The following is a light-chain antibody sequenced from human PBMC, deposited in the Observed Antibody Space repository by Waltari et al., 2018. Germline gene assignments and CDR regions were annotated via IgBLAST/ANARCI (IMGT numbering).Light chain of an antibody. Sequence: ELVLTQSPGTLSLSPGERATLSCRASQSVSKYLAWYQQRPGQAPRLLIYAASTRATGIPDRFSGSGYGTDFSLIINRLEPEDFAVYYCQNHERLPATFGQGTKVEIK. J-gene: IGKJ1*01. CDR3: QNHERLPAT. CDR2: AAS. CDR1: QSVSKY. V-gene: IGKV3-20*01.